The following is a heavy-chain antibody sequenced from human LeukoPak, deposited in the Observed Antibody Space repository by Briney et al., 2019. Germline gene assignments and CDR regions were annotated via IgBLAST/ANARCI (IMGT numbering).Heavy chain of an antibody. D-gene: IGHD3-22*01. Sequence: GGSLRLSCAASGFTFSNYWMSWVRQAPGKGLEWVSAISGSGGSTYYADSVRGRFTISRDNSKNTLHLQMNSLRAEDTAVYYCAKDGTSITMIVVVIQFDYWGQGTLVTVSS. CDR2: ISGSGGST. V-gene: IGHV3-23*01. CDR3: AKDGTSITMIVVVIQFDY. CDR1: GFTFSNYW. J-gene: IGHJ4*02.